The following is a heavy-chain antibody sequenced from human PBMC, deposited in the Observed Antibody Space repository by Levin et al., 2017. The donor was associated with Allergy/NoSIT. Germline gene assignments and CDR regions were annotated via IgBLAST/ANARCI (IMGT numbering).Heavy chain of an antibody. Sequence: SETLSLTCTVSGGSISSYYWSWIRQPPGKGLEWIGYIYYRGSTNYNPSLKSRVTISVDTSKNQFSLKLSSVTAADTAVYYCASVAYYDSSGYYYGTYYFDYWGQGTLVTVSS. CDR2: IYYRGST. D-gene: IGHD3-22*01. V-gene: IGHV4-59*01. CDR1: GGSISSYY. J-gene: IGHJ4*02. CDR3: ASVAYYDSSGYYYGTYYFDY.